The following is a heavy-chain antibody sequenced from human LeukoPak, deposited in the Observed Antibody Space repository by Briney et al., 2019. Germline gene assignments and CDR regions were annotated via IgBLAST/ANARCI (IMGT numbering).Heavy chain of an antibody. D-gene: IGHD5-12*01. V-gene: IGHV3-23*01. Sequence: GGSLRLSCAASGFTISSYAMSWVRQAPGKGLEWVSAISGSAGSTYYADSVKGRFTISRDNSKNTLSLQMNSLRVEDTAVYYCAKGKSGYSGHTIFSYWGQGTLVTVSS. CDR1: GFTISSYA. J-gene: IGHJ4*02. CDR3: AKGKSGYSGHTIFSY. CDR2: ISGSAGST.